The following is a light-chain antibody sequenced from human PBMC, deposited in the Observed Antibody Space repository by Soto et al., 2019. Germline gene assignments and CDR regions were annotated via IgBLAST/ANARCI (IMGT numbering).Light chain of an antibody. CDR2: YDS. J-gene: IGLJ2*01. V-gene: IGLV3-21*04. Sequence: SYEVTQPPSVTVAPGKTARITCGGNNIGSKSVHWYQQKPGQAPVLVIYYDSDPPSGIPERFSGSNSGNTATLTISRVEAGDAAHYYCQAWDSSSDKVVFGGGTKLTVL. CDR3: QAWDSSSDKVV. CDR1: NIGSKS.